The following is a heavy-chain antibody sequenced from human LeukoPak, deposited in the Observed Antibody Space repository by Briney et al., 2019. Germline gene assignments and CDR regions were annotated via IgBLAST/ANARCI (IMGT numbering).Heavy chain of an antibody. Sequence: AASVKVSCKASGYTFTSYGISWVRQAPGQGLEWMGWISAYNGNTNYAQKLQGRVTMTTDTSMSTAYMELRSLRSDDTAVYYCARFRYGVAVAGTSRLFDYWGQGTLVTVSS. V-gene: IGHV1-18*01. CDR2: ISAYNGNT. J-gene: IGHJ4*02. CDR3: ARFRYGVAVAGTSRLFDY. D-gene: IGHD6-19*01. CDR1: GYTFTSYG.